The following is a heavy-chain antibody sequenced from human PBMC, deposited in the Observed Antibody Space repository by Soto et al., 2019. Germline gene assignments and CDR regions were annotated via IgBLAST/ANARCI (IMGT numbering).Heavy chain of an antibody. J-gene: IGHJ4*02. D-gene: IGHD2-15*01. CDR3: ARVYCSGGGCYGIDY. CDR2: ISPSGGST. CDR1: GYTFTSYY. Sequence: QVQLVQSGAEVKKPGASVKVSCKASGYTFTSYYMHWVRQAPGQGLEWMGIISPSGGSTTYAQKLQGRVRMTRDTSTSTVYMELSSLRSEDTAVYYCARVYCSGGGCYGIDYGGQGTLVTVSS. V-gene: IGHV1-46*04.